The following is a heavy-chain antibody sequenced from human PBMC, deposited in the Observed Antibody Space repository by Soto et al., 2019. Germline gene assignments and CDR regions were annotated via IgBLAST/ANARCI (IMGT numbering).Heavy chain of an antibody. CDR3: AKARCSTTKCYDPDN. V-gene: IGHV3-23*01. J-gene: IGHJ4*02. Sequence: PGGSLRLSCAASGFTFRTYTMSWVRRAPGKGLEWVSAISGSGASPSYADSVQGRFTISRDNPKRTLYLQMNNLRAEDTAVYYCAKARCSTTKCYDPDNWGQETLVTISS. CDR2: ISGSGASP. CDR1: GFTFRTYT. D-gene: IGHD2-2*01.